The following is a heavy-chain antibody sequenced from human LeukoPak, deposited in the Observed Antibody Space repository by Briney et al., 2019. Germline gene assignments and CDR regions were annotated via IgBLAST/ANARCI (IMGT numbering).Heavy chain of an antibody. D-gene: IGHD3-22*01. CDR1: GFTFSSYS. Sequence: GGSLRLSCAASGFTFSSYSMNWVRQAPGKGLEWVSSISGSSTDIYYADSVKGRFTISRDNAKNSLYLQINSLGAEDTAIYYCARRGYYDSSGYDYWGQGTLVTVSS. V-gene: IGHV3-21*01. CDR3: ARRGYYDSSGYDY. CDR2: ISGSSTDI. J-gene: IGHJ4*02.